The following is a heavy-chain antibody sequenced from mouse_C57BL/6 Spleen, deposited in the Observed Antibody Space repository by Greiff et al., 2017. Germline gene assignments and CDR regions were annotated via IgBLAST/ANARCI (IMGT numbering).Heavy chain of an antibody. CDR3: ARGGYYGSPYYFDY. J-gene: IGHJ2*01. Sequence: QVQLQQPGAELVRPGSSVKLSCKASGYTFTSYWMHWVKQRPIQGLEWIGNIDPSDSETHYNQKFKDKATLTVDNSSSTAYMQLSRLPSEDSAVYYCARGGYYGSPYYFDYWGQGTTLTVSS. V-gene: IGHV1-52*01. CDR2: IDPSDSET. CDR1: GYTFTSYW. D-gene: IGHD1-1*01.